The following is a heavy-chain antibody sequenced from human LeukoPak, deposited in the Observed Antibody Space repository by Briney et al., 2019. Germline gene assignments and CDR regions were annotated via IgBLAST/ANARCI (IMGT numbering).Heavy chain of an antibody. D-gene: IGHD1-26*01. V-gene: IGHV4-61*01. Sequence: SETLSLTCIVSGHSISSGYYWSWIRQPPGKGLEWIGYIYYSGSTNYNPSLKSRVTISVDTSKNQFSLKLSSVTAADTAVYYCARARSGSYEDPFGYWGQGTLVTVSS. CDR3: ARARSGSYEDPFGY. CDR2: IYYSGST. CDR1: GHSISSGYY. J-gene: IGHJ4*02.